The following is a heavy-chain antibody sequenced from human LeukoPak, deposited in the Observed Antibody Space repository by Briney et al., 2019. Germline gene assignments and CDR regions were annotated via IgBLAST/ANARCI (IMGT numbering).Heavy chain of an antibody. J-gene: IGHJ4*02. CDR3: ARSGSSLYCRIVYY. D-gene: IGHD6-13*01. V-gene: IGHV4-31*03. CDR1: GRSISSGGYY. Sequence: PSQTLSLTCSVSGRSISSGGYYWSRFPPHQGKGLEWIGQIYYRRSTYYNPSLKSRVTISVGTSKNQFSLKLSSVTAADTGGDYWARSGSSLYCRIVYYWGQGTLVTVS. CDR2: IYYRRST.